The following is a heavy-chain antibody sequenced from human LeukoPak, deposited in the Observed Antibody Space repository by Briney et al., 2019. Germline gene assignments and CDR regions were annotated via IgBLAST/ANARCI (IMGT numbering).Heavy chain of an antibody. D-gene: IGHD6-6*01. V-gene: IGHV4-4*07. CDR3: AREFSGTSIAARVFDS. CDR2: IHTSGST. CDR1: GGSITSYY. J-gene: IGHJ4*02. Sequence: SETLSLTCTVSGGSITSYYWAYIRQPAGKGLEWIGRIHTSGSTNYNPSLKSRVTMSVDTSKNQFSLNLSSVTAADTAMYYCAREFSGTSIAARVFDSWGQGTLVTVSS.